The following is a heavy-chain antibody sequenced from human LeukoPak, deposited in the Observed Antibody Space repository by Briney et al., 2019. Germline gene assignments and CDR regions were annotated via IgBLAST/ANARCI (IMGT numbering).Heavy chain of an antibody. CDR2: INPSGGST. CDR1: GYTFTSYY. V-gene: IGHV1-46*01. Sequence: ASVKVSCKASGYTFTSYYMYWVRQAPGQGLEWMGIINPSGGSTSYAQKFQGRVTMTRDTSTSTVYMELSSLRSEDTAVYYCARDRNYYDSSGYPGELDPWGQGTLVTVSS. CDR3: ARDRNYYDSSGYPGELDP. J-gene: IGHJ5*02. D-gene: IGHD3-22*01.